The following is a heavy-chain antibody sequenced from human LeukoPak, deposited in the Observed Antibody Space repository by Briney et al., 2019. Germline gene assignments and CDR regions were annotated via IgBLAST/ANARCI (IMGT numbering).Heavy chain of an antibody. CDR3: ATRGSDFWSGFDY. D-gene: IGHD3-3*01. J-gene: IGHJ4*02. Sequence: ASVKVSCKLSGNTLRELPIQWVRQAGGKGLEWMAGFDPENAEIVYAQKFQGRVTMTEDTSTNTAYMELTSLTSDDTALYYCATRGSDFWSGFDYWGEGTQVTVSS. V-gene: IGHV1-24*01. CDR2: FDPENAEI. CDR1: GNTLRELP.